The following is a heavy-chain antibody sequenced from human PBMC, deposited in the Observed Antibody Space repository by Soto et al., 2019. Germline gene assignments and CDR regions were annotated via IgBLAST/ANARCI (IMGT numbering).Heavy chain of an antibody. CDR3: ARVIAARVHGMDV. CDR2: TYYRSKWYN. CDR1: GESDSSYSDG. V-gene: IGHV6-1*01. J-gene: IGHJ6*02. Sequence: PRQTRSLTCGISGESDSSYSDGWSWARRSRSRGLEWLGRTYYRSKWYNDYAVSVKSRITINPDTSKNQFSLQLNSVTPEDTAVYYCARVIAARVHGMDVWGQGNTVTVSS. D-gene: IGHD6-6*01.